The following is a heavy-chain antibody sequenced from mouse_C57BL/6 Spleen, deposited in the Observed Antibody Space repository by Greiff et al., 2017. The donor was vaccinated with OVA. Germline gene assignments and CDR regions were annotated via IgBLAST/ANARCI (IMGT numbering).Heavy chain of an antibody. CDR3: AIIDWEGAY. J-gene: IGHJ3*01. Sequence: QVQLKESGAELVKPGASVKVSCKASGYTFTSYWMHWVKQRPGQGLEWIGRIHPSDSDTNYNQKFKGKATLTVDKSSSTAYMQLSSLTSEDSAVYYCAIIDWEGAYWGQGTLVTVSA. D-gene: IGHD4-1*01. CDR1: GYTFTSYW. V-gene: IGHV1-74*01. CDR2: IHPSDSDT.